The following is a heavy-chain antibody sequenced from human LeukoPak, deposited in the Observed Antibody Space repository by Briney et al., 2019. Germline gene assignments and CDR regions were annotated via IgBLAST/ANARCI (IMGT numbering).Heavy chain of an antibody. V-gene: IGHV3-53*01. CDR2: FYVGGDT. D-gene: IGHD1-7*01. CDR1: GFTISSYY. J-gene: IGHJ4*02. CDR3: SKDQVWNYAQAFDY. Sequence: PGGSLRLSCAASGFTISSYYMSWVRQAPGKGLEWVSVFYVGGDTYYADSVQGRFTISRDNSKNTLYLQMNSLGAEDTAVYYCSKDQVWNYAQAFDYWGQGTLVTVSS.